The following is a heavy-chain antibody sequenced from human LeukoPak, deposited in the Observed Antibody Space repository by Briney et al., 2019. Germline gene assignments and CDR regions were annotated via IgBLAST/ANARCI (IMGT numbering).Heavy chain of an antibody. D-gene: IGHD3-3*01. CDR3: ARAGDFWSGYYPNYYYYGMDV. Sequence: GASVTVSCKASGGTFSSYAISWVRQAPGQGLEWMGGIIPSFGTANYAQKFQGRVTITADESTSTAYMELSSLRSEDTAVYYCARAGDFWSGYYPNYYYYGMDVWGQGTTVTVSS. CDR1: GGTFSSYA. J-gene: IGHJ6*02. V-gene: IGHV1-69*13. CDR2: IIPSFGTA.